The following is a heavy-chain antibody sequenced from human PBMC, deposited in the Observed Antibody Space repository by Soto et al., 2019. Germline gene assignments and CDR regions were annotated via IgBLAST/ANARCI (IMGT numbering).Heavy chain of an antibody. Sequence: GGSLRLSCAASGFTFSSYSMNWVRQAPGKGLEWVSSISSSSSYIYYADSVKGRFTISRDNAKNSLYLQMNSLRAEDTAVYYCARDLDYYDSSGYYYEPNYWGQGTLVTVSS. CDR1: GFTFSSYS. V-gene: IGHV3-21*01. J-gene: IGHJ4*02. D-gene: IGHD3-22*01. CDR3: ARDLDYYDSSGYYYEPNY. CDR2: ISSSSSYI.